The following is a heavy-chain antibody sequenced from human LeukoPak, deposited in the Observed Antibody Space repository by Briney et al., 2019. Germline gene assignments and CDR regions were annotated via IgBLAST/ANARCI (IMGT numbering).Heavy chain of an antibody. V-gene: IGHV3-23*01. CDR3: AKDHGYSGYVVSDY. CDR2: ISGSGGST. D-gene: IGHD5-12*01. Sequence: GGSLGLSCAASGFTFSSYAMSWVRQAPGKGLEWVSAISGSGGSTYYADSVKGRFTISRDNSKNTLYLQMNSLRAEDTAVYYCAKDHGYSGYVVSDYWGQGTLVTVSS. J-gene: IGHJ4*02. CDR1: GFTFSSYA.